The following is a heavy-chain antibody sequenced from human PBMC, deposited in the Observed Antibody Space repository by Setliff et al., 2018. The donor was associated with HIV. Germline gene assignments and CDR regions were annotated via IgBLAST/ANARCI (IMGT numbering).Heavy chain of an antibody. CDR2: IYHSGST. Sequence: SETLSLTCSVSGGSIRSHWSWIRQPPGKGLEWLGSIYHSGSTYYNPSLKSRVTISVDTSKNQFSLRLRSVTAADTAAYFCATHDGYSHFDYWGQGALVTVSS. D-gene: IGHD2-15*01. CDR3: ATHDGYSHFDY. J-gene: IGHJ4*02. V-gene: IGHV4-59*04. CDR1: GGSIRSH.